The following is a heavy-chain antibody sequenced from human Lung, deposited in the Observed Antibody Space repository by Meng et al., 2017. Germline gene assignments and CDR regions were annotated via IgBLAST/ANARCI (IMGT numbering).Heavy chain of an antibody. J-gene: IGHJ4*02. CDR1: GGSFSDYY. D-gene: IGHD4-11*01. Sequence: VQLPQWGVGLLKPSETLSLTCVVSGGSFSDYYWSWIRQPPGKGLEWIGEINHSGSTNYNPSLEGRATISVDTSQNNLSLKLSSVTAADSAVYYCARGPTTMAHDFDYWGQGTLVTVSS. V-gene: IGHV4-34*01. CDR3: ARGPTTMAHDFDY. CDR2: INHSGST.